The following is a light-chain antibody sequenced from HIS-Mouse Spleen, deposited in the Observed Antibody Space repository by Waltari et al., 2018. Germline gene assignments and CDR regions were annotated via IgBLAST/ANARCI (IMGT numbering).Light chain of an antibody. V-gene: IGKV1-9*01. CDR2: TAS. J-gene: IGKJ1*01. CDR1: QGIRSY. CDR3: QQLNSYPPT. Sequence: DIQLTQSPSFLSASVGDRVTITCRASQGIRSYLAWYQQKPGKAPNLLIDTASTLQSGVPSRFSGSGSGTEFTLTISSLQPEDFATYYCQQLNSYPPTFGQGTKVEIK.